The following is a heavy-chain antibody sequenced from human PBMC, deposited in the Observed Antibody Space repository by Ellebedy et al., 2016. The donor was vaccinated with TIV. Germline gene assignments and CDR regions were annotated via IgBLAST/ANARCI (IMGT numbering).Heavy chain of an antibody. V-gene: IGHV3-30*18. CDR1: GFSFSTYA. D-gene: IGHD4-17*01. J-gene: IGHJ4*02. CDR3: AKEATVRKSSYFDY. Sequence: GESLKISCAASGFSFSTYAMTWVRQAPGKGLEWVAVIAHDGSREYYADSVKGRFTITRDNSKNTMSLQMDSLRGEDTAVYYCAKEATVRKSSYFDYWGQGNLVTVSS. CDR2: IAHDGSRE.